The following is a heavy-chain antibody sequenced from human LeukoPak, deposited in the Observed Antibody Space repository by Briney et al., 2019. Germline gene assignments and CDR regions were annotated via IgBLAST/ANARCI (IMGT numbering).Heavy chain of an antibody. V-gene: IGHV1-46*01. Sequence: ASVKVSCKASGYTFTGFYIHWVRQAPGQGLEWMGVINPSDGSTNYVQKFQGKVTMTRDMSTSTVYMELSRLRSEDTAVYYCARDIVIVPAATSGIRDYYYYYMDVWGKGTTVTVSS. CDR1: GYTFTGFY. CDR2: INPSDGST. J-gene: IGHJ6*03. D-gene: IGHD2-2*01. CDR3: ARDIVIVPAATSGIRDYYYYYMDV.